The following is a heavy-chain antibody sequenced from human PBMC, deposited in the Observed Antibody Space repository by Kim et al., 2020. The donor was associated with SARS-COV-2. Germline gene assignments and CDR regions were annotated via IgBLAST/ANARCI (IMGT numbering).Heavy chain of an antibody. J-gene: IGHJ4*01. V-gene: IGHV3-7*03. CDR1: GFTFRSYW. CDR2: IKEDGGEK. Sequence: GGSLRLSCAASGFTFRSYWMGWVRQAPGKGLEWVTNIKEDGGEKYYVDSVKGRFTISIDNANNSENLQMNSLRAEDTAVYYCARGHYFNSWVHVTLVTVS. CDR3: ARGHYFNS.